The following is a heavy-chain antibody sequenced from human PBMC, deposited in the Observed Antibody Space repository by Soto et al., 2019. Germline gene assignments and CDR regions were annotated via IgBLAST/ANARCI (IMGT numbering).Heavy chain of an antibody. CDR2: ITSDGKSK. V-gene: IGHV3-74*01. CDR1: GFNFSNHW. J-gene: IGHJ4*02. CDR3: ARPPGYISDGYYFDL. Sequence: GGSLRLSCAASGFNFSNHWMHWVRQRPAEGLVWVSRITSDGKSKAYAESVKGRFAISRDNAKNTLYLQMNGLTAEDTAVYYCARPPGYISDGYYFDLWGQGTLVTVSS. D-gene: IGHD3-22*01.